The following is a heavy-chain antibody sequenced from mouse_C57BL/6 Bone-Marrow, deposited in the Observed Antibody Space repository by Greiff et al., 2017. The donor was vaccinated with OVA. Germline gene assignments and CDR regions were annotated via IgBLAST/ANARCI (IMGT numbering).Heavy chain of an antibody. CDR2: IYPRSGNT. D-gene: IGHD1-1*01. V-gene: IGHV1-81*01. J-gene: IGHJ2*01. CDR3: ARENIYYYGSNFYFDY. Sequence: LVESGAELARPGASVKLSCKASGYTFTSYGISWVKQRTGQGLEWIGEIYPRSGNTYYNEKFKGKATLTADKSSSTAYMELRSLTSEDSAVYFCARENIYYYGSNFYFDYWGQGTTLTVSS. CDR1: GYTFTSYG.